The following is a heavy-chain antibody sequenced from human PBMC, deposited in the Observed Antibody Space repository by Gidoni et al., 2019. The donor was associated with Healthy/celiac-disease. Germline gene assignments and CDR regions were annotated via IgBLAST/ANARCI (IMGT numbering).Heavy chain of an antibody. Sequence: QVQLVESGGGVVQPGRSLRLYCAASGFTFSSYGMHWVRQAPGKGLEWVAGIWYDGSNKYYADSVKGRFTISRDNSKNTLYLQMNSLRAEDTAVYYCARDRIAAAGPDAFDIWGQGTMVTVSS. CDR1: GFTFSSYG. J-gene: IGHJ3*02. V-gene: IGHV3-33*01. D-gene: IGHD6-13*01. CDR2: IWYDGSNK. CDR3: ARDRIAAAGPDAFDI.